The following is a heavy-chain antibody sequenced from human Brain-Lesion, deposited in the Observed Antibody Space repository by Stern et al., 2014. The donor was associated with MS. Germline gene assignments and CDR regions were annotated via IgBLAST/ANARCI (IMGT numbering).Heavy chain of an antibody. CDR3: ATLSPGAGGNYYRHFDY. D-gene: IGHD1-26*01. V-gene: IGHV1-24*01. CDR1: GYTLTELS. J-gene: IGHJ4*02. CDR2: FDPEDGET. Sequence: QVHLVESGAEVKKPGASVKVSCKVSGYTLTELSMHWVRQAPRKGLEWMGGFDPEDGETIYAQKFQGRVTMTADTSTDTAYMELSSLRSEDTAVYYCATLSPGAGGNYYRHFDYWGQGTLVTVSS.